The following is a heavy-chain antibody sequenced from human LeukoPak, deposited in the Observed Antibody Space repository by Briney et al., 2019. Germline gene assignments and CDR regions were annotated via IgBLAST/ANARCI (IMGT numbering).Heavy chain of an antibody. J-gene: IGHJ4*02. CDR3: VRDSGSGWYDY. D-gene: IGHD6-19*01. CDR2: MHTSGST. V-gene: IGHV4-4*07. CDR1: GGSISGYY. Sequence: SETLSLTCTVSGGSISGYYWNWIRQPAGKGLGWIGRMHTSGSTNHNPSLKSRITMSVDRSKNQFSLKLSSVTAADTAVYYCVRDSGSGWYDYWGQGTLATVSS.